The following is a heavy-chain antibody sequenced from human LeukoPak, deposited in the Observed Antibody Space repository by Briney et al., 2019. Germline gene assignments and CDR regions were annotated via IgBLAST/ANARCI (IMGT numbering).Heavy chain of an antibody. V-gene: IGHV3-23*01. CDR1: GFTFSSYA. J-gene: IGHJ4*02. D-gene: IGHD6-13*01. CDR3: AISRGAAGILVY. CDR2: ISGSGGST. Sequence: GGSLRLSCAASGFTFSSYAMGWVRQAPGKGLEWVSAISGSGGSTYYADSVKGRFTISRDNSKNTLYLQMNSLRAEDTAVYYCAISRGAAGILVYWGQGTLVTVSS.